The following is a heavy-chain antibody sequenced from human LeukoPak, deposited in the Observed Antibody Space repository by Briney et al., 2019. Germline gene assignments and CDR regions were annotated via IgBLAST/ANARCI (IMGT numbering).Heavy chain of an antibody. CDR1: GYTLTSYG. Sequence: GASVKVSCKASGYTLTSYGISWVRQAPGQGLEWMGWISTYNGHTIYAEKFQGRVTLTAEASTMTVYMELRNLTSDDRAVYYCARPYCAGECVDSLDVWGQGTMVTVSS. J-gene: IGHJ3*01. CDR2: ISTYNGHT. V-gene: IGHV1-18*01. CDR3: ARPYCAGECVDSLDV. D-gene: IGHD2-21*01.